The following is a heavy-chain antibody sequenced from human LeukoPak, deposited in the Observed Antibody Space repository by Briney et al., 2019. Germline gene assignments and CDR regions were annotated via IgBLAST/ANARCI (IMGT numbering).Heavy chain of an antibody. CDR2: ISGSGGST. CDR3: AKRELLLDDAFDI. Sequence: GGSLRLSCAASGFTFSSYAMSWVRQAPGKGLEWVSAISGSGGSTYYADSVKGRFTISRGNSKNTLYLQMNSLRAEDTAVYYCAKRELLLDDAFDIWGQGTMVTVSS. D-gene: IGHD3-10*01. J-gene: IGHJ3*02. V-gene: IGHV3-23*01. CDR1: GFTFSSYA.